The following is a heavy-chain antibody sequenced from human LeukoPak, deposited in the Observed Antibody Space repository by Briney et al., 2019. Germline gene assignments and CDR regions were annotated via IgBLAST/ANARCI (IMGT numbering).Heavy chain of an antibody. V-gene: IGHV3-21*01. CDR1: GFTFSSYS. CDR2: ISSSSSYI. Sequence: GGSLRLSCAASGFTFSSYSMNWVRQAPGKGLEWVSSISSSSSYIYYADSVKGRFTISRDNAKNSLYLQMNSLRAEDTAVYYCASSPYCGGDCYSGFSYFDYWGQGTLVTVSS. J-gene: IGHJ4*02. CDR3: ASSPYCGGDCYSGFSYFDY. D-gene: IGHD2-21*02.